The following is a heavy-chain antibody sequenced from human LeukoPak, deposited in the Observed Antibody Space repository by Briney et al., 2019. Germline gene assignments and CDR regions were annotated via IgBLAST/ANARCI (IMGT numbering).Heavy chain of an antibody. CDR3: ARGEILWGSYRYTDAFDI. V-gene: IGHV4-30-4*01. CDR1: GGSISSGDYY. D-gene: IGHD3-16*02. CDR2: IYYSGST. J-gene: IGHJ3*02. Sequence: SETLSLTCTVSGGSISSGDYYWSWIRQPPGKGLEWIGYIYYSGSTYYNPSLKSRVTISVDTSKNQFSLKLSSVTAADTAVYYCARGEILWGSYRYTDAFDIWGQGTMVTVSS.